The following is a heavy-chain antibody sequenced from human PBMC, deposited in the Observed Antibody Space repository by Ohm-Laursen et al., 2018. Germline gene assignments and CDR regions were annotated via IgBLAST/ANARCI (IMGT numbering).Heavy chain of an antibody. V-gene: IGHV3-13*01. CDR2: IGTAGDT. CDR3: ARASGNWNYRVEGGMDV. Sequence: GSLRLSCTASGFTFSSYDMHWVRQATGKGLEWVSAIGTAGDTYYPGSVKGRFTISRENAKNSLYLQMNSLRAGDTAVYYCARASGNWNYRVEGGMDVWGQGTTVTVSS. J-gene: IGHJ6*02. CDR1: GFTFSSYD. D-gene: IGHD1-7*01.